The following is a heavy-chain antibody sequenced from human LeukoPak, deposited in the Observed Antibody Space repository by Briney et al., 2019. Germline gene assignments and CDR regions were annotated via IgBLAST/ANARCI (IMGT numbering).Heavy chain of an antibody. CDR1: GFTFSSYA. V-gene: IGHV3-23*01. Sequence: GGSLRLSCAASGFTFSSYAMSWVRQAPGKGLEWVSAISGSGGSTYYADSVKGRFTISRDNSKNTLYLQMNSLRAEDTAVYYCAKHIAAAGRYYYYYYMDVWGKGTTVTVSS. J-gene: IGHJ6*03. D-gene: IGHD6-13*01. CDR2: ISGSGGST. CDR3: AKHIAAAGRYYYYYYMDV.